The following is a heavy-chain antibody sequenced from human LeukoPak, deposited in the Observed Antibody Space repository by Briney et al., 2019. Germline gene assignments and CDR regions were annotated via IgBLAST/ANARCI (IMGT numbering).Heavy chain of an antibody. V-gene: IGHV4-39*01. CDR1: GDSIRSSRSY. Sequence: SETLSLTCTVSGDSIRSSRSYWGWIRQPPGKGLEWIGSVYSSGSTYYTPSLASRVTISVDTSKNLFSVSLTSVTAADTAVYYCARHDPSEVWGQGTLVTVSS. CDR3: ARHDPSEV. J-gene: IGHJ4*02. CDR2: VYSSGST. D-gene: IGHD1-26*01.